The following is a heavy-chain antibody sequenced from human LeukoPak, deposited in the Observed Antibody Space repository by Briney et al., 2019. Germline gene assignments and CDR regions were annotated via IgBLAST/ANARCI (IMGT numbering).Heavy chain of an antibody. D-gene: IGHD3-22*01. V-gene: IGHV3-48*03. CDR1: GFTFSSYE. CDR3: ARGYYYDTSGYGSIFDY. J-gene: IGHJ4*02. CDR2: ISSSGSTI. Sequence: GGSLRLSCAASGFTFSSYEMNWVRQAPGKGLEWVSYISSSGSTIYYADSVKGRFTISRDNAKTSLYLQMNSLRAEDTAVYYCARGYYYDTSGYGSIFDYWGQGTLVTVSS.